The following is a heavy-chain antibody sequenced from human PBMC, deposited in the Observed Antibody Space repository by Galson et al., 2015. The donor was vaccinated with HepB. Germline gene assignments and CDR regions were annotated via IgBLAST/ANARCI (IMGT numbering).Heavy chain of an antibody. D-gene: IGHD2-2*01. CDR2: IRSKAYGGTT. V-gene: IGHV3-49*03. CDR3: TREPSYCSSTSCLLDAFDI. J-gene: IGHJ3*02. CDR1: GFTFGDYA. Sequence: SLRLSCAASGFTFGDYAMSWFRQAPGKGLEWVGFIRSKAYGGTTEYAASVKGRFTISRDDSKSIAYLQMNSLKTEDTAVYYCTREPSYCSSTSCLLDAFDIWGQGTMVTVSS.